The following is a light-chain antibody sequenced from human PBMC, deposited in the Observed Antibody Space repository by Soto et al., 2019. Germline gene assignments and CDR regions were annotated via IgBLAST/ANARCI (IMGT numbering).Light chain of an antibody. V-gene: IGLV1-47*01. CDR2: RNN. CDR1: SSNIGSNY. J-gene: IGLJ1*01. CDR3: AAWDDSLSGPL. Sequence: QSVLTQPPSASETPGQRVTISCSGSSSNIGSNYVYWYQQFPGTAPKVLIYRNNQRPSGVPDRSSGSKSGTSASLAISGLRSEDEADYYCAAWDDSLSGPLFGTGTKVTVL.